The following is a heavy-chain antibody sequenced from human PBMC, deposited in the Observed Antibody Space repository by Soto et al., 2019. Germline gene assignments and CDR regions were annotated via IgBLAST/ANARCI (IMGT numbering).Heavy chain of an antibody. Sequence: GGSLRLSCAASGFTFSSYAMSWVRQAPGKGLEWVSAISGSGGSTYYADSVKGRFTISRDNSKNTLYLQMNSLRAEDTAVYYCAKYPIDRLSKPDCSSTSCYASYFDYWGQGTLVTVSS. CDR2: ISGSGGST. V-gene: IGHV3-23*01. CDR1: GFTFSSYA. CDR3: AKYPIDRLSKPDCSSTSCYASYFDY. D-gene: IGHD2-2*01. J-gene: IGHJ4*02.